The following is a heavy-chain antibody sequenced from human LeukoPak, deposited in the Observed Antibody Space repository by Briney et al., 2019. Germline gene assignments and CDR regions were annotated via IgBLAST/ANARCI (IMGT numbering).Heavy chain of an antibody. D-gene: IGHD3-10*01. CDR2: IYHSGST. J-gene: IGHJ3*02. CDR3: ARDKRRSDYYGSGSYYPDAFDI. CDR1: GGSISSGGYY. Sequence: SETLSLTCTVSGGSISSGGYYWSWIRQPPGKGLEWIGYIYHSGSTYYNPSLKSRVTISVDRSKNQFSLKLSSVTAADTAVYYCARDKRRSDYYGSGSYYPDAFDIWGQGTMVTVSS. V-gene: IGHV4-30-2*01.